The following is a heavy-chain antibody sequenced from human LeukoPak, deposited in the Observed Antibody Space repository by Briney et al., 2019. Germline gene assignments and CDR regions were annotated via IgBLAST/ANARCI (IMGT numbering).Heavy chain of an antibody. Sequence: ASVKVSCKASGGTFSSYAISWVRPAPGQGLEWMGRIIPILAIANYAQKFKGRVTITADKSTSTAYMELSSLRSEDTAVYYCARDREFKTIWFGESPSPLGDGMDVWGQGTTVTVSS. V-gene: IGHV1-69*04. J-gene: IGHJ6*02. CDR2: IIPILAIA. CDR1: GGTFSSYA. CDR3: ARDREFKTIWFGESPSPLGDGMDV. D-gene: IGHD3-10*01.